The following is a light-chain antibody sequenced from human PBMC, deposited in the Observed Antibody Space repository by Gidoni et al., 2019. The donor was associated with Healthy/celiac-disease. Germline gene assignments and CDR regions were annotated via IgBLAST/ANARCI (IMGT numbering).Light chain of an antibody. Sequence: DIQMTQSPSTLSASVGDRVTITCRASQSISSWLVWYQQKPGKAPKLLIHDASSLESGVPSRFSGSGSWTEFTLTISSLQPDDFATYYCQQYNSYSPWTFGQGTKVEIK. CDR3: QQYNSYSPWT. CDR1: QSISSW. CDR2: DAS. J-gene: IGKJ1*01. V-gene: IGKV1-5*01.